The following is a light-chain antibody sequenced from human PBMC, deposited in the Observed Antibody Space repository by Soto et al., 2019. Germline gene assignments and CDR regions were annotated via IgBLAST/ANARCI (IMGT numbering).Light chain of an antibody. CDR1: QSVGSN. J-gene: IGKJ1*01. V-gene: IGKV3-15*01. Sequence: EVVMTQSPATLSVSPGERATLSCRASQSVGSNLAWYQQKPGQAPRLLIYGASTRATGIPARFSGSGSGTEFTLTISSLQSEDFAVYYCQQNNNWPRTFGQGTK. CDR3: QQNNNWPRT. CDR2: GAS.